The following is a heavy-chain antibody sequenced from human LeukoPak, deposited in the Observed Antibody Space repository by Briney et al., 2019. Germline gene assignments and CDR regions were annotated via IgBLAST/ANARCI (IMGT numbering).Heavy chain of an antibody. J-gene: IGHJ4*02. D-gene: IGHD3-22*01. CDR2: ISSSSSYI. Sequence: TSGGSLRLSCAASGFTFSSYRMNWVRQAPGKGLEWVSSISSSSSYIYYADSVKGRFTISRDNAKNSLYLQMNSLRAEDTAVYYCARDPSYYYDSSGYYFYFDYWGQGTLVTVSS. V-gene: IGHV3-21*01. CDR3: ARDPSYYYDSSGYYFYFDY. CDR1: GFTFSSYR.